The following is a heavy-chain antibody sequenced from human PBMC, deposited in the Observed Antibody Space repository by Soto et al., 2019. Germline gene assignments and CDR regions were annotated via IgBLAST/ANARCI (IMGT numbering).Heavy chain of an antibody. CDR1: CASLNSSY. D-gene: IGHD3-16*01. CDR3: ARVMADWGTYYYYYGMDV. V-gene: IGHV4-59*01. CDR2: VYYAGAT. Sequence: PSEPLSLTRPVSCASLNSSYLGWIRQPPGKGPEWIGYVYYAGATNYNPSLESRVTISPDTSRNQFSLNLRSVTAADTAVYYCARVMADWGTYYYYYGMDVWGQGTTVT. J-gene: IGHJ6*02.